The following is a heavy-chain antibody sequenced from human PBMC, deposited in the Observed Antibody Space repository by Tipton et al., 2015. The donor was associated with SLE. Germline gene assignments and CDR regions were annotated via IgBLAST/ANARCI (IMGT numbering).Heavy chain of an antibody. CDR3: ARDRGGSYLDY. CDR2: IYYSGST. D-gene: IGHD1-26*01. CDR1: GGSISSYY. V-gene: IGHV4-59*01. J-gene: IGHJ4*02. Sequence: TLSLTCTVSGGSISSYYWSWFRQPPGKGLEWIGYIYYSGSTNYNPSLKSRVTISVDTSKNQFSLKLSSVTAADTAVYYCARDRGGSYLDYWGQGTLVTVSS.